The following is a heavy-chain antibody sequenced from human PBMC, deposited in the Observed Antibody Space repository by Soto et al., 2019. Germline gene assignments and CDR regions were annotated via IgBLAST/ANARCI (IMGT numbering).Heavy chain of an antibody. J-gene: IGHJ5*02. D-gene: IGHD2-2*01. CDR2: ISPYYDST. V-gene: IGHV1-18*01. CDR1: GFSLSSDG. Sequence: QVPLVQSGAEVKKPGASVKVSCKTSGFSLSSDGINWVRQAPGQALEWMGWISPYYDSTNYAQKFQGRVTLTTDTSTSTAYMELRSLRSDDTAVYYCARSEVPAAMGGWFDPWGQGTLVTVSS. CDR3: ARSEVPAAMGGWFDP.